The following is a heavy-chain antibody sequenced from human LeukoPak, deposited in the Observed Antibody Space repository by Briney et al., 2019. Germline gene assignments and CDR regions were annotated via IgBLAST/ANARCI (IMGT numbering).Heavy chain of an antibody. V-gene: IGHV3-7*01. CDR1: GFTFSNYW. D-gene: IGHD2-8*01. CDR3: ARWVYGVGNDY. Sequence: GGPLRLSCAASGFTFSNYWMTWVRQAPGKGLEWVANIKEDGSDKYQVDTVKGRFTISRDNTKNSLFLHMNSLRAEDTAVYYCARWVYGVGNDYWGQGTLVTVSS. CDR2: IKEDGSDK. J-gene: IGHJ4*02.